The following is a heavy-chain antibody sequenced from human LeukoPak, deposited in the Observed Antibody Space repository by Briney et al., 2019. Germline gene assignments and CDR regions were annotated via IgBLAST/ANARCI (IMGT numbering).Heavy chain of an antibody. Sequence: SETLSLTCTVSGYSISSGYYWGWIRPPPGKGLEWIGSIYHSGSTYYNPSLKSRVTISVDTSKNQFTLKLSSVTAADTAVYYCARSRAGSYDYWGQGTLVTVSS. J-gene: IGHJ4*02. V-gene: IGHV4-38-2*02. D-gene: IGHD1-26*01. CDR1: GYSISSGYY. CDR3: ARSRAGSYDY. CDR2: IYHSGST.